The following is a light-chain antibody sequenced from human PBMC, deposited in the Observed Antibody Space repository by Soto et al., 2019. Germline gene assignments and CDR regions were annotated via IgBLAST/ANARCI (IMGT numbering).Light chain of an antibody. CDR3: QSYYSSLSGWV. CDR2: GNT. Sequence: QSVLTQPPSASGAPGQRVTISCTGSSSNIGAGYDVHWYQQLPGTAPKLLIYGNTNRPSGVPDRFSGSKSRTSASLAITGLEAEDEADYYCQSYYSSLSGWVFGGGTKLTVL. CDR1: SSNIGAGYD. V-gene: IGLV1-40*01. J-gene: IGLJ3*02.